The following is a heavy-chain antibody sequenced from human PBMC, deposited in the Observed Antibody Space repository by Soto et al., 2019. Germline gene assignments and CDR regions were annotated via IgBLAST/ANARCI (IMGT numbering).Heavy chain of an antibody. CDR3: ARPDMFTGHTIN. Sequence: EEQLVESGGGLVKPGGSLRLSCVASGFRFTSYNMHWVRQAPGKGLEWVASISSTSGYIYYADSVKGRFTISRDNAKNSLYLQMNILRVEDTAVYFCARPDMFTGHTINWGQGTMVTVSS. CDR1: GFRFTSYN. J-gene: IGHJ4*02. CDR2: ISSTSGYI. V-gene: IGHV3-21*01. D-gene: IGHD3-9*01.